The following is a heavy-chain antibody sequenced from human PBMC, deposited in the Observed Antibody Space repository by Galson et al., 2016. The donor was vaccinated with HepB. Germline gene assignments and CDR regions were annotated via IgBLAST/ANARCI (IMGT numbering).Heavy chain of an antibody. Sequence: LRLSCAASGFTFGDYTLSWVRQAPGRGLEWVSSVGSCPSGTCYADSVTGRFTISRDFSTNTVYLQMNSLRAEDTAVYYCAGYCRGGSCSGQGSFDYWNQGTLVTVSS. V-gene: IGHV3-23*01. CDR2: VGSCPSGT. D-gene: IGHD2-15*01. CDR3: AGYCRGGSCSGQGSFDY. J-gene: IGHJ4*02. CDR1: GFTFGDYT.